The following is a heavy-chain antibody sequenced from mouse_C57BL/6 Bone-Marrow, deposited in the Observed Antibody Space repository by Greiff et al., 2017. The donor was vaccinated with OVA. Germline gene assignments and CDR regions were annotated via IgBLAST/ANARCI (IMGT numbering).Heavy chain of an antibody. Sequence: VQLQQPGAELVRPGSSVKLSCKASGYTFTSYWMDWVKQRPGQGLEWIGNIYPSDSETNYNQKFKDKATLTVDKSSSTAYMQLSSLTSEDSAVYYCAREDYGSSYWYFDVWGTGTTVTVSS. V-gene: IGHV1-61*01. D-gene: IGHD1-1*01. CDR2: IYPSDSET. CDR1: GYTFTSYW. J-gene: IGHJ1*03. CDR3: AREDYGSSYWYFDV.